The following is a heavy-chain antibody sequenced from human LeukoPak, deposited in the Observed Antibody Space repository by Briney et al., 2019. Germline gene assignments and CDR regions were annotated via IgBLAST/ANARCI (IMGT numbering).Heavy chain of an antibody. V-gene: IGHV3-74*01. J-gene: IGHJ4*02. CDR3: ARGGGGSTYGLFDY. D-gene: IGHD5-18*01. CDR2: INPDGSST. CDR1: GFTFSSYW. Sequence: GGSLRLSCAASGFTFSSYWMHCVRQAPGKGLVWVSRINPDGSSTYYAASVKGRFTISRDNAKNTLYLQMNSLRAEDTAVYFCARGGGGSTYGLFDYWGQGTLVTVSS.